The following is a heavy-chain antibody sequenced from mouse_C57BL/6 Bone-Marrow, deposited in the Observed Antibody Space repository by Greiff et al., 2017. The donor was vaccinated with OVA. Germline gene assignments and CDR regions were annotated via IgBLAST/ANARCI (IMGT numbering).Heavy chain of an antibody. D-gene: IGHD1-1*01. CDR1: GYTFTSYW. CDR3: ASQEITTVVAPFDY. Sequence: QVQLQQPGAELVKPGASVKLSCKASGYTFTSYWMHWVKQRPGRGLEWIGRIDPNSGGTKYNEKFKSKATLTADKSSSTAYMQLSSLTSEDSAVYFCASQEITTVVAPFDYWGQGTTLTVSS. V-gene: IGHV1-62-3*01. CDR2: IDPNSGGT. J-gene: IGHJ2*01.